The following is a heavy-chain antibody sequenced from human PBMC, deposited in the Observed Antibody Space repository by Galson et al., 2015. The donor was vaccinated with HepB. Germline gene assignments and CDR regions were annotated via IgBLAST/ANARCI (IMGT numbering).Heavy chain of an antibody. V-gene: IGHV3-7*01. D-gene: IGHD3-3*01. CDR1: GFTFSSYW. CDR3: AREGGFLEWLLGAFDI. J-gene: IGHJ3*02. CDR2: IKQDGSEK. Sequence: SLRLSCAASGFTFSSYWMSWVRQAPGKGLEWVANIKQDGSEKYYVDSVKGRFTISRDNAKNSLYLQMNSLRAEDTAVYYCAREGGFLEWLLGAFDIWGQGTMVTVSS.